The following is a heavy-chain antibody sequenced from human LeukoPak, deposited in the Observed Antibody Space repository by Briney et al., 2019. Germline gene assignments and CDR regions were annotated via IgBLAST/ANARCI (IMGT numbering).Heavy chain of an antibody. Sequence: PGGSLRLSCSASGFIISNYAMHWVRQAPGKGLEYLSAISANGGSTHYADSVKGRFTISRDNSRNTLYLQMSSLRAEDTAIYHCLKDLYKGDSSSWYYFHYWGQGTLVSVSS. D-gene: IGHD6-13*01. CDR2: ISANGGST. CDR3: LKDLYKGDSSSWYYFHY. V-gene: IGHV3-64D*06. CDR1: GFIISNYA. J-gene: IGHJ4*02.